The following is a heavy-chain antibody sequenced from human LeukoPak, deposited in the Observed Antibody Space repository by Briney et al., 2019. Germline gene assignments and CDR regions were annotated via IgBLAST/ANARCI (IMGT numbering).Heavy chain of an antibody. CDR3: ARGELGDRSGFSFFDY. CDR1: RGTFDSYG. V-gene: IGHV1-69*05. CDR2: VMAIFGRV. Sequence: WASVKVSCKAPRGTFDSYGISWVRQAPGQGLEWMGGVMAIFGRVKYGQKFQGRATITTDASTSTAYMELSSLTSEDTGVYYCARGELGDRSGFSFFDYWGQGTLVTVSS. D-gene: IGHD3-22*01. J-gene: IGHJ4*02.